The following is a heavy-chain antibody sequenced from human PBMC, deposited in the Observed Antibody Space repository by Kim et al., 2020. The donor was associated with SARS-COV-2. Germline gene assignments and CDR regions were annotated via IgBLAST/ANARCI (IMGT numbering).Heavy chain of an antibody. D-gene: IGHD3-16*02. CDR3: ASRTAYVWGSYRL. CDR2: INHSGST. J-gene: IGHJ4*02. V-gene: IGHV4-34*01. CDR1: GGSFSGYY. Sequence: SETLSLTCAVYGGSFSGYYWSWIRQPPGKGLEWIGEINHSGSTNYNPSLKSRVTISVDTSKNQFSLKLSSVTAADTAVYYCASRTAYVWGSYRLWGQGTLVTVSS.